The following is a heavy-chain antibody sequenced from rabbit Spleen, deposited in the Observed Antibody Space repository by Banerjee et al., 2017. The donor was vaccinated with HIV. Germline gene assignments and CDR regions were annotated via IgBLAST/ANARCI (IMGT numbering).Heavy chain of an antibody. CDR1: GFSFSDKDV. J-gene: IGHJ4*01. V-gene: IGHV1S45*01. CDR2: INIVTGKS. CDR3: ARDLVAVIGWNFNL. D-gene: IGHD1-1*01. Sequence: QEELEESGGGLVKPEGSLKLCCKASGFSFSDKDVMCWVRQAPGKGLEWIACINIVTGKSVYASWAKGRFTMSRTSSTTVTLQMTSLTAADTATYFCARDLVAVIGWNFNLRGPGTLVTV.